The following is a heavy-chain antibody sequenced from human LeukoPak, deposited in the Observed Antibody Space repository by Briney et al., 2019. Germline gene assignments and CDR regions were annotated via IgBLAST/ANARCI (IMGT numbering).Heavy chain of an antibody. J-gene: IGHJ4*02. Sequence: GGSLRLSCAASGFTFDDYAMHWVRQAPGKGLEWVSGISWNSGSIGYADSVKGRFTISRDNAKNSLYLQMNSLRAEDTALYYCAKEAKLGDYGDYWGQGTLVTVSS. CDR3: AKEAKLGDYGDY. V-gene: IGHV3-9*01. CDR2: ISWNSGSI. CDR1: GFTFDDYA. D-gene: IGHD2-15*01.